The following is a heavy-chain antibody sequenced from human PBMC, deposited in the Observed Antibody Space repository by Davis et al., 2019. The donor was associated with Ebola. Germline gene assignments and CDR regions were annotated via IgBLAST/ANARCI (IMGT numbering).Heavy chain of an antibody. D-gene: IGHD2-15*01. V-gene: IGHV5-51*01. CDR3: ATLPYCTGGSCYRGLDS. CDR1: GYSFSYSW. J-gene: IGHJ5*02. Sequence: GESLKISCQGSGYSFSYSWIGWVRQMPGKGLEWMGIIYPADSDTSYGPSFQGRVTISADKSISTAYLQWSSLRASDTAMYYCATLPYCTGGSCYRGLDSWGQGTLVTVSS. CDR2: IYPADSDT.